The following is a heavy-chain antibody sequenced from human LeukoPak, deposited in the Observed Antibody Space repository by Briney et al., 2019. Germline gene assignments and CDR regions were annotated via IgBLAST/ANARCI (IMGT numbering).Heavy chain of an antibody. J-gene: IGHJ4*02. V-gene: IGHV4-39*01. Sequence: SETLSLTCFVSGGSISSSSYYWGWIRQPPGKGLEWIGSIFYRGTSYYNPSLKSRVTISVDTSKNQFSLNPNSVTAADTAVYYCARQSSSGENYFDFWGQGTLVTVSS. CDR1: GGSISSSSYY. D-gene: IGHD6-19*01. CDR2: IFYRGTS. CDR3: ARQSSSGENYFDF.